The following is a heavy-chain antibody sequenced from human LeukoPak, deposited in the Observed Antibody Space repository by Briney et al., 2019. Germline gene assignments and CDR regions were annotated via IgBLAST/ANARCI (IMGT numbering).Heavy chain of an antibody. D-gene: IGHD3-22*01. CDR2: ISGSGGST. Sequence: GGSLRLSCAASGFTFSSYAMSWVRQAPGKGLEWVSAISGSGGSTYYADSVKGRFTISTYNSKNSLYLQMNRLRAEDTDVYYCAKEHDLTAYYYDGETWGFDYWGQGTLVTVSS. CDR1: GFTFSSYA. CDR3: AKEHDLTAYYYDGETWGFDY. J-gene: IGHJ4*02. V-gene: IGHV3-23*01.